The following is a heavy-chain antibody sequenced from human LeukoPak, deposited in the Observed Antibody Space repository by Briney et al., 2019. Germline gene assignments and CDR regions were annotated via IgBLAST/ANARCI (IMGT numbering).Heavy chain of an antibody. V-gene: IGHV3-9*01. D-gene: IGHD3-22*01. Sequence: HPGGSLRLSCAASGFTFDDYAMHWVRQAPGKGLEWVSGISWNSGSIGYADSVKGRFTISRDNAKNSLYLQMNSLRAEDTAVYYCARDLDYYDSSGPYGMDVWGQGTTVTVSS. CDR2: ISWNSGSI. J-gene: IGHJ6*02. CDR1: GFTFDDYA. CDR3: ARDLDYYDSSGPYGMDV.